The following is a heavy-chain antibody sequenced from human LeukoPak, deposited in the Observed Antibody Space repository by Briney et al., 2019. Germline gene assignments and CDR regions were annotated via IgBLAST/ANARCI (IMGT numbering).Heavy chain of an antibody. J-gene: IGHJ4*02. Sequence: GGSLRPSCAASGFTFDDYGMSWVRQVPGKGLEWVSRINWNGGSPGYADSVKGRFTISRDNSKNTLYLQMNSLRAEDTAVYYCAKDIVRYYGSGSYYYFDYWGQGTLVTVSS. V-gene: IGHV3-20*04. CDR2: INWNGGSP. CDR3: AKDIVRYYGSGSYYYFDY. CDR1: GFTFDDYG. D-gene: IGHD3-10*01.